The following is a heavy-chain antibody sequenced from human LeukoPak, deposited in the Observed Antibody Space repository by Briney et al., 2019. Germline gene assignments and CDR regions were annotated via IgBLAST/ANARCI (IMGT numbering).Heavy chain of an antibody. CDR3: ARDFVPLGYCSSTSCYNWFDP. J-gene: IGHJ5*02. Sequence: PGGSLRLSCAASGFTFSYHTMNWFRQAPGKGLEWVSTITSSSTHIYYADSVKGRFTISRDNAKNSLYLQMNSLRAEDTAVYYCARDFVPLGYCSSTSCYNWFDPWGQGTLVTVSS. D-gene: IGHD2-2*01. V-gene: IGHV3-21*01. CDR1: GFTFSYHT. CDR2: ITSSSTHI.